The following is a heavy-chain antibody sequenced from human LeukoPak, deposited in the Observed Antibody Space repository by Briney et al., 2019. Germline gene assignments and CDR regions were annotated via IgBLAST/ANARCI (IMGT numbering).Heavy chain of an antibody. V-gene: IGHV4-39*01. J-gene: IGHJ2*01. CDR1: GGSISSSRYY. D-gene: IGHD6-19*01. CDR3: ARLGGLTLHSGWNYWYFDL. Sequence: SETLSLTCTVSGGSISSSRYYWGWIRQPPGKGLEWIGNIYYSGTTYDNPSLKSRVTMSVDTSKNQFSLNLNSVTAADTAVYYCARLGGLTLHSGWNYWYFDLRGRGTLVTVSS. CDR2: IYYSGTT.